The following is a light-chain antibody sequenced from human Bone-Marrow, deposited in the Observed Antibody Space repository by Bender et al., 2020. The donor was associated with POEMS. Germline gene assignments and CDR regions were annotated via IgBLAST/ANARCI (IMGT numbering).Light chain of an antibody. Sequence: QSALTQPASVSGSPGQSITISCTGTSSDVGGYNYVSWYQQHPGKAPKLMIYDVTNRPSGVSNRFSGSKSGNTASLTISGLQPEDEADYYCTSSSSSVTFHFGTGTSVTVL. CDR3: TSSSSSVTFH. CDR2: DVT. CDR1: SSDVGGYNY. J-gene: IGLJ1*01. V-gene: IGLV2-14*01.